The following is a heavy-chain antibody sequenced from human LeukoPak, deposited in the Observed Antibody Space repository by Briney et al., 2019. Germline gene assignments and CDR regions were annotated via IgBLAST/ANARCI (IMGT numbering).Heavy chain of an antibody. Sequence: GGSLRLSCAASGFTFSSYGIHWVRQAPGKGLEWVGRMKSYPDGGTTDYAAPVKGRFSISRDDSKNTVYLEIKSLKTEDTAVYYCATGGYFFDYWGQGTLVTVSS. J-gene: IGHJ4*02. V-gene: IGHV3-15*01. CDR1: GFTFSSYG. CDR2: MKSYPDGGTT. CDR3: ATGGYFFDY.